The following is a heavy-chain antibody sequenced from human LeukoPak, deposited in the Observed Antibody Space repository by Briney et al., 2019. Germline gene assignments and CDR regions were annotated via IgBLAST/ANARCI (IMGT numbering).Heavy chain of an antibody. CDR1: GGPVSGYY. CDR3: ARVTGYTIEDYFDY. CDR2: IYYTGTT. D-gene: IGHD3-9*01. J-gene: IGHJ4*02. Sequence: SETLSLTCTVSGGPVSGYYWSWIRQPSGKGLEWIGWIYYTGTTNYNSSLKSRVTISVDTSRNQFSLRLTSVTAADTAVYYCARVTGYTIEDYFDYWGQGTLVTVSS. V-gene: IGHV4-59*02.